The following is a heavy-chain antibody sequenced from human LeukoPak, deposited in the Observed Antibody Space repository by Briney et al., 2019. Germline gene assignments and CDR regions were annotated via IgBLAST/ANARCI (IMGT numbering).Heavy chain of an antibody. CDR2: IYHSGST. CDR3: ARVSAPPRGYYYYGMDV. D-gene: IGHD3-10*01. J-gene: IGHJ6*02. CDR1: GGSISNGDHY. V-gene: IGHV4-30-4*08. Sequence: SETLSLTCSVSGGSISNGDHYWSWIRQHPGKGLEWIGYIYHSGSTYYNSSLKGRVAISVDTSKNQFSLKLSSVTAADTAVYYCARVSAPPRGYYYYGMDVWGQGTTVTVS.